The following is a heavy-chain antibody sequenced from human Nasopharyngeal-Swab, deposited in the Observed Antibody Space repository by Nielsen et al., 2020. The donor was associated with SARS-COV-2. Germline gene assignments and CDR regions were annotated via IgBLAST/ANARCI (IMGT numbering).Heavy chain of an antibody. J-gene: IGHJ3*02. CDR3: ARSHIVVVTDAFDI. V-gene: IGHV1-2*04. D-gene: IGHD2-21*02. CDR1: GYTFPGYY. Sequence: SVKVSCKASGYTFPGYYMHWVRPAPGQGREWMGWNNPNSGGTNYAQKFQGWVTMTRDTSISTAYMDLSRLGSDDTAVYYCARSHIVVVTDAFDIWGQGTMVTVSS. CDR2: NNPNSGGT.